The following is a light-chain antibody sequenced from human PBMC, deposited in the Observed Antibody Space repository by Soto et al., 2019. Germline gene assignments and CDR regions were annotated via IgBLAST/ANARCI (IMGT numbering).Light chain of an antibody. CDR1: QSISSY. V-gene: IGKV1-39*01. Sequence: DIQMTQSPSSLSASVGDRVTITCRLSQSISSYLNWYQQKPGKAPKLLIYAASSLQSGVPSRLSGSGSGTDFTLTISSLQPEDFATYYCQQSYSTAWTFGQGTKVDIK. J-gene: IGKJ1*01. CDR2: AAS. CDR3: QQSYSTAWT.